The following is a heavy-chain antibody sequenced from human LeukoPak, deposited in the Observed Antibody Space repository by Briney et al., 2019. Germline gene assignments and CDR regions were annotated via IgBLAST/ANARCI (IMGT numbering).Heavy chain of an antibody. CDR3: GSLQQIRGLNFFDY. Sequence: SETLSLTCTVSGASFSNDYWSWVRQAPGKGLEWIGYIYHNGRTNYNPSLKSRITMSIDTSQKQFSLKLISVTAADTAVYYCGSLQQIRGLNFFDYWGQGALVTVSS. D-gene: IGHD3-10*01. CDR1: GASFSNDY. J-gene: IGHJ4*02. CDR2: IYHNGRT. V-gene: IGHV4-59*01.